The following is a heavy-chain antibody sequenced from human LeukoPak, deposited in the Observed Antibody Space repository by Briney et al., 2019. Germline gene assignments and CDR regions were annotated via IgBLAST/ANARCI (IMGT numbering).Heavy chain of an antibody. D-gene: IGHD1-26*01. CDR1: GFTFSNAW. V-gene: IGHV3-15*01. CDR3: TTSRYSGSYYFDY. Sequence: GGSLRLSCAATGFTFSNAWMSWVRQAPGKGLEWVGRIKSKTDGGTTDYAAPVKGRFTISRDDSKNTLYLQMNSLKTEDTAVYYCTTSRYSGSYYFDYWGQGTLVTVSS. CDR2: IKSKTDGGTT. J-gene: IGHJ4*02.